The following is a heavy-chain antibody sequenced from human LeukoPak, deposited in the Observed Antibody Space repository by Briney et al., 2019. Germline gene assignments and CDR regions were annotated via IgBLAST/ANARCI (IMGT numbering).Heavy chain of an antibody. CDR3: ARDRAYYDSSGWGPFDY. Sequence: ASVKVSCKVSGYTLTELSMHWVRQAPGKGLEWMGGFDPEDGETIYAQKFQGRVTMTRDTSISTAYMELSRLRSDDTAVYYCARDRAYYDSSGWGPFDYWGQGTLVTASS. J-gene: IGHJ4*02. D-gene: IGHD3-22*01. CDR1: GYTLTELS. V-gene: IGHV1-24*01. CDR2: FDPEDGET.